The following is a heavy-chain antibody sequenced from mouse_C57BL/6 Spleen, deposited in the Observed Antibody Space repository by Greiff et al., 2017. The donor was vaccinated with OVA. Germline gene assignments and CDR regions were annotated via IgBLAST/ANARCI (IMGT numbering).Heavy chain of an antibody. CDR1: GFTFSDYG. D-gene: IGHD2-3*01. CDR2: ISSGSSTI. V-gene: IGHV5-17*01. J-gene: IGHJ1*03. Sequence: VQLKESGGGLVKPGGSLKLSCAASGFTFSDYGMHWVRQAPEKGLEWVAYISSGSSTIYYADTVKGRFTISRDNAKNTLFLQMTSLRSEDTAMYYCAREGLLPYFDVWGTGTTVTVSS. CDR3: AREGLLPYFDV.